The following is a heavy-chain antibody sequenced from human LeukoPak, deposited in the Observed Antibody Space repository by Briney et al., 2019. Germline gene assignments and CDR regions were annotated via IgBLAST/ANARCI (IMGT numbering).Heavy chain of an antibody. CDR2: INHSGST. CDR3: ARRCMNGGSCRSFDP. J-gene: IGHJ5*02. Sequence: DPSQTLSLTCTVSGGSISSGGYYWSWIRQPPGKGLEWIGEINHSGSTNYNPSLKSRVTISVDTSKNQFSLKLSSVTAADTAVYYCARRCMNGGSCRSFDPWGQGTLVTVSS. V-gene: IGHV4-30-2*01. D-gene: IGHD2-15*01. CDR1: GGSISSGGYY.